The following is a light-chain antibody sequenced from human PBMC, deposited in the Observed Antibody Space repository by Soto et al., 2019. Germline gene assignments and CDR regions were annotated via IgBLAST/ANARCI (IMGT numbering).Light chain of an antibody. CDR3: QQFNTSPWT. CDR1: QSVSIW. Sequence: EIQMTQSPSTVSASEGDRVTISCRASQSVSIWLAWYQQKPGRAPKLLIYKSSILESGVPSRFSGSGSGTEFTLTISSLQPDDFATYYCQQFNTSPWTFGQGTKVDIK. CDR2: KSS. J-gene: IGKJ1*01. V-gene: IGKV1-5*03.